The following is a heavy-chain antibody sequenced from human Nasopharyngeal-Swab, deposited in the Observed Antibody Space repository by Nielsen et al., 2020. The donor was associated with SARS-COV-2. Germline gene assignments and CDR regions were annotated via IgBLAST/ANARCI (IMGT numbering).Heavy chain of an antibody. J-gene: IGHJ6*02. Sequence: GESLKISCAASGFTFSSYWMSWVRPAPGTGLEWVANIKQDGSENYYVDSVKGRFTISRDNAKNSLYLHMNSLRAEDTAVYYCARDAFNPPWYINYYYYGMDVRGQGTTVTVSS. CDR2: IKQDGSEN. CDR3: ARDAFNPPWYINYYYYGMDV. V-gene: IGHV3-7*01. CDR1: GFTFSSYW. D-gene: IGHD1-1*01.